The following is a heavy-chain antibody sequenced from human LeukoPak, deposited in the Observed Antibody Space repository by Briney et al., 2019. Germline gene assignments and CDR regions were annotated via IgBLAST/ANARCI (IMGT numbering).Heavy chain of an antibody. Sequence: SESLSLTCTVSGGSINGNYWSCIRQPAGKGLEWIGRIYKSESINYNTSHKSRVTMSIDTSKNQYSQKLSSVTAADTAVYYCAKDRRSSYTRDLFDPWGQGALGTVSS. D-gene: IGHD2-2*02. CDR3: AKDRRSSYTRDLFDP. CDR1: GGSINGNY. V-gene: IGHV4-4*07. CDR2: IYKSESI. J-gene: IGHJ5*02.